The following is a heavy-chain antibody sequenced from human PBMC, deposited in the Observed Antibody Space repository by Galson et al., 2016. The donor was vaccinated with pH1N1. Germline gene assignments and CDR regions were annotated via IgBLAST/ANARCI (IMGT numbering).Heavy chain of an antibody. Sequence: SLRLSCAASGFTFTSYAMHWVRQAPGKGLEWMAVILHDGTNEYYADSVKGRFTISRDKTQSTVYLQMNSLRTEDTAVYYCARDSEYSGHEGFHWAQGTLVIVSS. V-gene: IGHV3-30*04. CDR1: GFTFTSYA. CDR3: ARDSEYSGHEGFH. CDR2: ILHDGTNE. J-gene: IGHJ4*02. D-gene: IGHD5-12*01.